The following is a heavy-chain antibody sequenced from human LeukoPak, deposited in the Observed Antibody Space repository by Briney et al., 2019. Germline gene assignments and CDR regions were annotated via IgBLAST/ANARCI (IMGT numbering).Heavy chain of an antibody. CDR2: MNPNSGNT. CDR1: GYTFTSYD. D-gene: IGHD6-6*01. J-gene: IGHJ6*03. Sequence: ASVKVSCKASGYTFTSYDINWVRQATGQGLEWMGWMNPNSGNTGYAQKFQGRVTMTRNTSISTAYMELSRLRSDDTAVYYCAREYSSSSANYYYYMDVWGKGTTVTVSS. V-gene: IGHV1-8*01. CDR3: AREYSSSSANYYYYMDV.